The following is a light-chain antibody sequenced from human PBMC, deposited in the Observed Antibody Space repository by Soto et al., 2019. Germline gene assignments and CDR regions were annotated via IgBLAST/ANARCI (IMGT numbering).Light chain of an antibody. V-gene: IGLV2-8*01. Sequence: QSALTQPPSASGSPGQSVTISCTGTSSDVGGYNYVSWYQHHPGKAPKLIIYEVNKRPSGVPDRFAGSKSGNMGSLTVSGLQAEDEADYSCSSYAGSNTVVFGGGTKLTVL. CDR2: EVN. CDR3: SSYAGSNTVV. CDR1: SSDVGGYNY. J-gene: IGLJ2*01.